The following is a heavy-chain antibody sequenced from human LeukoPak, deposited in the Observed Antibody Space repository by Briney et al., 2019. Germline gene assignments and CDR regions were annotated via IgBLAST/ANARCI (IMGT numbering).Heavy chain of an antibody. CDR1: GGSFSGYY. V-gene: IGHV4-34*01. D-gene: IGHD3-3*01. CDR2: INHSGST. CDR3: ARGSHDYDFWSGYYAHYMDV. Sequence: PSETLSLTCAVYGGSFSGYYWSWIRQPPGKGLEWIGEINHSGSTNYNPSLKSRVTIPVDTSKNQFSLKLSSVTAADTAVYCCARGSHDYDFWSGYYAHYMDVWGKGTTVTVSS. J-gene: IGHJ6*03.